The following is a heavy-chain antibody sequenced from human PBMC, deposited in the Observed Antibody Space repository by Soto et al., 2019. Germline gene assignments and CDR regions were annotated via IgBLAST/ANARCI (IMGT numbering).Heavy chain of an antibody. D-gene: IGHD2-15*01. CDR3: AKDHPQLLYCSGGSCYSGIFDY. Sequence: GGSLRLSCAASGFTFSSYGMHWVRQAPGKGLEWVAVISYDGSNKYYADSVKGRFTISRDNSKNTLYLQMNSLRAEDTAVYYCAKDHPQLLYCSGGSCYSGIFDYWGQGTLVTVSS. CDR1: GFTFSSYG. J-gene: IGHJ4*02. CDR2: ISYDGSNK. V-gene: IGHV3-30*18.